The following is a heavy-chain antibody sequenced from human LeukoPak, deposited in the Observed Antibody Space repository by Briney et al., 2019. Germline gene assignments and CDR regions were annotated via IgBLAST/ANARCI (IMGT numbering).Heavy chain of an antibody. Sequence: GGSLRLSCAASGFTFSSYAMSWVRQAPGKGLEWVSAISGSGGSTYYADSVKGRFTIARDNSRNRLYLQMNSLRAEDTAVYYCAKENPYYDFWSGPDAFDIWGQGTMVTVSS. CDR1: GFTFSSYA. J-gene: IGHJ3*02. D-gene: IGHD3-3*01. CDR3: AKENPYYDFWSGPDAFDI. V-gene: IGHV3-23*01. CDR2: ISGSGGST.